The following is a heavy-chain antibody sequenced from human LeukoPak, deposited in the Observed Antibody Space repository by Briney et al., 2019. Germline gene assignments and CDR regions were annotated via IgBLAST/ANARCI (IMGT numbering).Heavy chain of an antibody. CDR1: GGSISSYY. V-gene: IGHV4-59*01. Sequence: MASETLSLTCTVSGGSISSYYWSWIRQPPGKGLEWIGYIYYSGSTNYNPSLKSRVTISVDTSKNQFSLKLSSVTAADTAVYYCARGYSSSWAHSWYFDLWGRGTLVTVSS. J-gene: IGHJ2*01. CDR2: IYYSGST. D-gene: IGHD6-13*01. CDR3: ARGYSSSWAHSWYFDL.